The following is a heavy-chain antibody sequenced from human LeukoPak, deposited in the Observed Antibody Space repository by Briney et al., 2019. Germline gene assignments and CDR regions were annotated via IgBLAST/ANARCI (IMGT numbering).Heavy chain of an antibody. V-gene: IGHV1-2*02. Sequence: ASVKVSCKASGYTFTGYYVHWVRQAPGQGLEWMGWINPNSGGTNYAQKFQGRVTMTRDTSISTAYMELSRLRSDDTAVYYCARVPTYYYDSSGYYPDWGQGTLVTVSS. J-gene: IGHJ4*02. CDR1: GYTFTGYY. D-gene: IGHD3-22*01. CDR2: INPNSGGT. CDR3: ARVPTYYYDSSGYYPD.